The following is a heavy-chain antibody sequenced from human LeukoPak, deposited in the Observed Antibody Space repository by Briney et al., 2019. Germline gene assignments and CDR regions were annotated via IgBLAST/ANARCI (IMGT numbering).Heavy chain of an antibody. CDR3: ARSLLTWIQLWTY. V-gene: IGHV4-39*07. CDR1: GGSISSSSYY. CDR2: IYYSGST. J-gene: IGHJ4*02. Sequence: PSETLSLTCTVSGGSISSSSYYWGWIRQPPGKGLEWIGSIYYSGSTYYNPSLKSRVTISVDTSKNQFSLKLSSVTAADTAVYYCARSLLTWIQLWTYWGQGTLVTVSS. D-gene: IGHD5-18*01.